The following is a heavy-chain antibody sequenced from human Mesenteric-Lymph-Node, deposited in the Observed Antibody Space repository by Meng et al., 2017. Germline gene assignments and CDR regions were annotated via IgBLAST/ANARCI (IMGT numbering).Heavy chain of an antibody. Sequence: QLRLCQCERALLHHSGTRSRPCAVYGGVFSGYVGSWIRQPTGKGLEWIGEINHSRSNNYTPSLKSRFTISVDTSKKQFSLKLSSVTAADTAVYYCARGLVVPAAPADWFDPWGQGPLVTVSS. J-gene: IGHJ5*02. D-gene: IGHD2-2*01. CDR1: GGVFSGYV. V-gene: IGHV4-34*01. CDR3: ARGLVVPAAPADWFDP. CDR2: INHSRSN.